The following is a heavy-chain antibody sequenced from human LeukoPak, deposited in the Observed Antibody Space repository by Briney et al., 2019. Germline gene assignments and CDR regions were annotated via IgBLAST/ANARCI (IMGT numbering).Heavy chain of an antibody. CDR3: ANNGGVAVAGSFDN. J-gene: IGHJ4*02. Sequence: GGSLRLSCAASGFTFDSYAMTWVRQAPGKGLEWVSTVTASGAGTYFADSVKGRLTISRDSSKNTLYLQMNSLRAEDTAVYYCANNGGVAVAGSFDNWGQGTLVTVSS. D-gene: IGHD6-19*01. V-gene: IGHV3-23*01. CDR2: VTASGAGT. CDR1: GFTFDSYA.